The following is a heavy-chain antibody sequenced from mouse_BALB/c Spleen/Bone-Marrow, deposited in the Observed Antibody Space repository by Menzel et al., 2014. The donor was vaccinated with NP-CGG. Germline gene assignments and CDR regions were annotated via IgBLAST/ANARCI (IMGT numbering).Heavy chain of an antibody. CDR1: GFNIKDTY. J-gene: IGHJ1*01. CDR2: IDPANGNT. CDR3: ATMITDWYFDV. Sequence: VHVKQSGAERVKPGASVKSSCTASGFNIKDTYMHWVKQRPEQGLEWIGRIDPANGNTKYDPKFQGKATITADSSSNTAYLQLSSLTSEDTAVYYCATMITDWYFDVWGAGTTVTVSS. V-gene: IGHV14-3*02. D-gene: IGHD2-4*01.